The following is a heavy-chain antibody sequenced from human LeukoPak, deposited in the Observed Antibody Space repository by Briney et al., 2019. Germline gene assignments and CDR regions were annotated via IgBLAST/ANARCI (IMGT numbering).Heavy chain of an antibody. Sequence: SETLSLTCAVYGGAFSGDYWGWIRQPPGKRLEWSGSIYYSGSAYYNPSLKSGVTISVDTSKNQFSLRLSSLTAADTAVSSCASGNTIARLYGSGSTIRSHWFDPWGQGTLVTVSS. D-gene: IGHD3-10*01. CDR2: IYYSGSA. CDR3: ASGNTIARLYGSGSTIRSHWFDP. V-gene: IGHV4-34*01. J-gene: IGHJ5*02. CDR1: GGAFSGDY.